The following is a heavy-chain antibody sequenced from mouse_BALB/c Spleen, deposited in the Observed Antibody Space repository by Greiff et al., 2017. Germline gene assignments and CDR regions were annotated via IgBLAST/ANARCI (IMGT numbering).Heavy chain of an antibody. J-gene: IGHJ1*01. CDR3: ARRYAYWYFDV. Sequence: QVQLQQSGPELVKPGASVKMSCKASGYTFTDYVISWVKQRTGQGLEWIGEIYPGSGSTYYNEKFKGKATLTADKSSNTAYMQLSSLTSEDSAVYFCARRYAYWYFDVWGAGTTVTVSS. CDR2: IYPGSGST. D-gene: IGHD2-10*02. V-gene: IGHV1-81*01. CDR1: GYTFTDYV.